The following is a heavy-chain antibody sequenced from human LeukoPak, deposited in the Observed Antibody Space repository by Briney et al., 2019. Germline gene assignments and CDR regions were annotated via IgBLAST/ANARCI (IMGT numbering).Heavy chain of an antibody. V-gene: IGHV1-46*01. CDR1: GYTFTSYY. CDR3: ARVGRIWSGYYTTFDY. D-gene: IGHD3-3*01. J-gene: IGHJ4*02. CDR2: INPSGGST. Sequence: ASVKVSCKASGYTFTSYYMHWVRQAPGQGLEWMGIINPSGGSTSYAQKFQGGVTMTRDTSTSTVYMELSSLRSEDTAVYYCARVGRIWSGYYTTFDYWGQGTLVTVSS.